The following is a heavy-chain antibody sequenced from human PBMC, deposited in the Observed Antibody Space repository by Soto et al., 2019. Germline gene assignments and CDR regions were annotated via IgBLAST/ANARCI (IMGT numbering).Heavy chain of an antibody. CDR2: IYYSGST. CDR3: ERERHRDDYGDYVFDY. CDR1: GGSISSYY. J-gene: IGHJ4*02. Sequence: SETLSLTCTVSGGSISSYYWSWIRQPPGKGLEWIGYIYYSGSTNYNPSLKSRVTISVDTSKNQFSLKLSSVTAADTAVYYCERERHRDDYGDYVFDYWGQGTLVTVSS. D-gene: IGHD4-17*01. V-gene: IGHV4-59*01.